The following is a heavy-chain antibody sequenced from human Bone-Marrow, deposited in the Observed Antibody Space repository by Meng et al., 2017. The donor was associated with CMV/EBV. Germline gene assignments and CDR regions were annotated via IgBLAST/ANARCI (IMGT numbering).Heavy chain of an antibody. Sequence: SVPTLVKPTQTLTLTCTFSGFSLSTSGVGVGWIRQPPGRALEWLALIYWNDDKRYSPSLKSRLTITKDTSKNQVVLTMTNMDPVDTATYYCAHRRGYDFWASYGMDVWGQGTTVTVSS. J-gene: IGHJ6*02. CDR3: AHRRGYDFWASYGMDV. CDR2: IYWNDDK. V-gene: IGHV2-5*01. CDR1: GFSLSTSGVG. D-gene: IGHD3-3*01.